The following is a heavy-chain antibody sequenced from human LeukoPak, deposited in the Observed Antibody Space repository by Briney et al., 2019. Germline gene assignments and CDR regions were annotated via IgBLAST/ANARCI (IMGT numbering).Heavy chain of an antibody. CDR3: ARGRSLLN. J-gene: IGHJ4*02. CDR1: GGSFSGYY. CDR2: INHSGST. V-gene: IGHV4-34*01. Sequence: PSETLSLTCAVYGGSFSGYYWSWIRQPPGKGLEWIGEINHSGSTNYNPSLKRRVTISVDTSKNQFSPKLSSVTAADTAVYYCARGRSLLNWGQGTLVTVSS.